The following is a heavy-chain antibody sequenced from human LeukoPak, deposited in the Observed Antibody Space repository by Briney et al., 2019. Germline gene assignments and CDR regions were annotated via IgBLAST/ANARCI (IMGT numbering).Heavy chain of an antibody. CDR2: ISGSGGST. CDR1: GFTFSSYV. V-gene: IGHV3-23*01. D-gene: IGHD6-19*01. Sequence: PGGSLRLSCTASGFTFSSYVTIWVRQAPGKGLEWVSAISGSGGSTYYADSVKGRFTISRDNSKNTLYLQMNSLRAEDTAVYYCAKEEAVAEGYWGQGTLVTVSS. J-gene: IGHJ4*02. CDR3: AKEEAVAEGY.